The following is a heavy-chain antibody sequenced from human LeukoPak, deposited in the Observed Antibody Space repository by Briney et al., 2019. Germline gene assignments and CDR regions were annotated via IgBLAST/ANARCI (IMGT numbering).Heavy chain of an antibody. J-gene: IGHJ5*02. V-gene: IGHV3-48*03. D-gene: IGHD2-2*01. CDR2: ISSRGSTT. CDR1: GFTFSSYE. CDR3: ARSTMGMNWFDP. Sequence: PGGSLRLSCAASGFTFSSYEMSWVRQAPGKGLEWVSYISSRGSTTYYADSVKGRFTISRDNAKNSLYLQVYRLRAEDTGVYYCARSTMGMNWFDPWGQGTLVTVSS.